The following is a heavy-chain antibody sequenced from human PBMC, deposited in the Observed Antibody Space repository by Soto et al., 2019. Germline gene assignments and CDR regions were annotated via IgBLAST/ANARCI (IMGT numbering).Heavy chain of an antibody. Sequence: QVQLVGPGGGLVKPGGSLRLSCAASGFSFSDYYMTWFRQAPGKGLEWVSYISSRGSSIYYVGSGRGRFTISSDRTKNTLLLQMNSQRVEDTDVAFCARFRYCGGVCYVGRGDGAFDLWGPGTVVTVSS. CDR2: ISSRGSSI. V-gene: IGHV3-11*01. CDR1: GFSFSDYY. J-gene: IGHJ3*01. D-gene: IGHD2-21*02. CDR3: ARFRYCGGVCYVGRGDGAFDL.